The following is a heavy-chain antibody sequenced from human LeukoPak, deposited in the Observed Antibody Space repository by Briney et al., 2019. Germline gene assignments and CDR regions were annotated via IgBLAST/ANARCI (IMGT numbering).Heavy chain of an antibody. Sequence: PSETLSLTXAVYGGSFGGYYWSWIRQPPGKGLEWIGEINHSGSTNYNPSLKSRVTISVDTSKNQFSLKLSSVTAADTAVYYCARNYYDSSGYPRDAFDIWGQGAMVTVSS. D-gene: IGHD3-22*01. V-gene: IGHV4-34*01. CDR3: ARNYYDSSGYPRDAFDI. J-gene: IGHJ3*02. CDR2: INHSGST. CDR1: GGSFGGYY.